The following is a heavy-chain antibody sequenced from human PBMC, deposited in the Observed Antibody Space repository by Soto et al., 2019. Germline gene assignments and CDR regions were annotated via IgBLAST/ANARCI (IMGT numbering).Heavy chain of an antibody. CDR2: MNPNSGDT. V-gene: IGHV1-8*01. Sequence: QVQLVQSGAEVKKPGASVKVSCKASGYTFSDHDINWVRQASGQGPEWLGWMNPNSGDTGYAQNFQGRVPMTRDTSKRTTHMELSSLRSEDTAVYYCARVGGNWNDDYFDYWGQGTLVTVSS. CDR3: ARVGGNWNDDYFDY. CDR1: GYTFSDHD. J-gene: IGHJ4*02. D-gene: IGHD1-1*01.